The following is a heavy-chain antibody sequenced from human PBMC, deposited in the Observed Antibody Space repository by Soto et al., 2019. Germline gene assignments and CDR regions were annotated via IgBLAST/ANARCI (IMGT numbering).Heavy chain of an antibody. Sequence: QVQLVQSGAEVKKPGSSVKVSCKASGGTFSSYAISWVRQAPGQGLEWMGGIIPIFGTANYAQKFQGRVTITADESTSTAYMELSSLRSEDTAVYYWRGQPPKLPQQLDDYWGQGTLVTVSS. CDR1: GGTFSSYA. V-gene: IGHV1-69*01. D-gene: IGHD6-13*01. CDR3: RGQPPKLPQQLDDY. J-gene: IGHJ4*02. CDR2: IIPIFGTA.